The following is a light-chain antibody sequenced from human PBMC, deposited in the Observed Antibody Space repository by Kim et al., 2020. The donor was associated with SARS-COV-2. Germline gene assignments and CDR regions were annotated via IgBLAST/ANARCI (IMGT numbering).Light chain of an antibody. J-gene: IGKJ4*01. CDR1: QKIERY. CDR2: VAY. V-gene: IGKV1-39*01. CDR3: QLRYMSLVT. Sequence: ERVIITCQERQKIERYLHWYQEKAGRAQTRLSYVAYSLQSAVTHGFSGSGSGTHFTLTISSLYPEDFATYYCQLRYMSLVTFGGGTKL.